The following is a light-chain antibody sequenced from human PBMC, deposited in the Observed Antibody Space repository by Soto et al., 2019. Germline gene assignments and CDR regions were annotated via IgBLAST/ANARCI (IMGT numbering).Light chain of an antibody. J-gene: IGKJ4*01. CDR2: GAS. V-gene: IGKV3-15*01. CDR1: QSVGTY. Sequence: TESPGTLSLSPGERATLSCRASQSVGTYLAWYQQKPGQAPRLLIYGASSRATGVPARFSGSGSGTEFTPTISSLQSEDFAVYYCQQYNDWPLTFGGGTKVDI. CDR3: QQYNDWPLT.